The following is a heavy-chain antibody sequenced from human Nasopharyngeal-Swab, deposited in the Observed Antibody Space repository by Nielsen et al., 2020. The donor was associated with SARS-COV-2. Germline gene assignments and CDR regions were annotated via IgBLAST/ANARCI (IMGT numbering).Heavy chain of an antibody. CDR3: ARDSAPYSGSYYMSAAEYFQH. CDR1: GFTFSSYS. D-gene: IGHD1-26*01. J-gene: IGHJ1*01. V-gene: IGHV3-48*01. CDR2: ISSSSSTI. Sequence: GGSLRLSCAASGFTFSSYSMHWVRQAPGKGLEWVSYISSSSSTISYADSVKGRFTISRDNAKTSLYLQMNSLRAEDTAVYYCARDSAPYSGSYYMSAAEYFQHWGQGTLVTVSS.